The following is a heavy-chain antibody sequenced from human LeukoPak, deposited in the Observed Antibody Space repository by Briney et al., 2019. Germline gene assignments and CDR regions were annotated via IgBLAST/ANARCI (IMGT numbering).Heavy chain of an antibody. CDR2: ISYSGST. Sequence: SETLSLTCTVSGASISSYYWTWIRQPPGKGLESIGYISYSGSTNYNSSLKSRVTISLDTSKNQFSLRLSSVTAADTAVYCCARAHCTNGICYSIDSWGQGTLVTVSS. CDR3: ARAHCTNGICYSIDS. V-gene: IGHV4-59*01. CDR1: GASISSYY. D-gene: IGHD2-8*01. J-gene: IGHJ4*02.